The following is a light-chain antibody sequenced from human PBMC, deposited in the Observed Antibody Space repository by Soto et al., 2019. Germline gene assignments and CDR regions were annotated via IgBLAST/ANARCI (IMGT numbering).Light chain of an antibody. CDR2: AAS. V-gene: IGKV1-39*01. J-gene: IGKJ1*01. CDR3: QQTYTTPT. CDR1: ETISNY. Sequence: DIQMTQSPSSLSVSVGDRVTITCRASETISNYLNWYQQKPGKAPQLLIYAASSLQSGVPSRFSGSGSGTDFTLTISSLQPEDFATYYCQQTYTTPTFGQGTKVDIK.